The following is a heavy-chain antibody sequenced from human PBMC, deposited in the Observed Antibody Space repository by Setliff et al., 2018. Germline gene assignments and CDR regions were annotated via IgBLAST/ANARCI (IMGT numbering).Heavy chain of an antibody. Sequence: GESLKISCTASGFTFGDYAMSWVRQAPGKGLEWVGFIRSKAYGGTTEYAASVKGRFTISRDDSKSIAYLQMNSLKTEDTAVYYCTRASSIAVAGSSIWGQGTLVTVSS. D-gene: IGHD6-19*01. V-gene: IGHV3-49*04. CDR3: TRASSIAVAGSSI. CDR1: GFTFGDYA. J-gene: IGHJ4*02. CDR2: IRSKAYGGTT.